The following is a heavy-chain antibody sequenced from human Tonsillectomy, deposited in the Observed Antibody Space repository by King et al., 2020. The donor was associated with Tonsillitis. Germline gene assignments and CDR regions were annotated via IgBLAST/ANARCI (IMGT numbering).Heavy chain of an antibody. CDR1: GFTVRGAV. CDR2: IRINANTYAT. CDR3: TRHASAVLYGMDV. V-gene: IGHV3-73*02. Sequence: VQLVESGGGLVQPGGSLILSCAASGFTVRGAVLHLVRPAFGKGLEWVGRIRINANTYATAFVSSLKGRVTISRDDSKNTAYLQMNSLKTEDTAVYYCTRHASAVLYGMDVWGQGTTVTVSS. J-gene: IGHJ6*02. D-gene: IGHD6-13*01.